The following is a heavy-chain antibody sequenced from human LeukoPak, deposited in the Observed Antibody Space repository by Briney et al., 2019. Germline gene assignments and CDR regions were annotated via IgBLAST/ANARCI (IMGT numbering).Heavy chain of an antibody. CDR3: ARRVTAASGFDY. J-gene: IGHJ4*02. V-gene: IGHV1-2*02. CDR2: TNPKNGGT. Sequence: ASVKVSCKASGYTFTDYYIYWVRQAPGQGLEWMGWTNPKNGGTNYAQKFQDRVTMTSDTSISTAYMDLNSLKSDDTAVYYCARRVTAASGFDYWGQGTLVTVSS. CDR1: GYTFTDYY. D-gene: IGHD6-13*01.